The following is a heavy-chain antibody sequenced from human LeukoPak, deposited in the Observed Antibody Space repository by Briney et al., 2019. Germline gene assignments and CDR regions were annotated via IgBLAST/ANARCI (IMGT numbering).Heavy chain of an antibody. V-gene: IGHV4-59*08. Sequence: PSETQSLTCTVSGGSISSYYWSWIRQPPGKGLEWIGYIFSSGSSNFNPSLKSRVTISVDTSRNQFSLRLSSVTAADTAVYSCARRSKLGYYFDSWGQGILVTVSS. CDR1: GGSISSYY. CDR2: IFSSGSS. J-gene: IGHJ4*02. CDR3: ARRSKLGYYFDS. D-gene: IGHD3-16*01.